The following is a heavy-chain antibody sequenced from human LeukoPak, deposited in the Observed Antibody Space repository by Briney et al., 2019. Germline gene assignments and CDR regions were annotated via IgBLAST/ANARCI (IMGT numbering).Heavy chain of an antibody. CDR1: GFAFSSYW. D-gene: IGHD6-13*01. J-gene: IGHJ6*02. CDR3: ARVLNSSSWSYYYYGMDV. V-gene: IGHV3-7*02. CDR2: INQDGSDK. Sequence: GGSLRLSCAASGFAFSSYWINWVRQAPGKGLEWVANINQDGSDKYHVDSVKGRFTISRDNAKNSLYLQMNSLRAEDTAVYYCARVLNSSSWSYYYYGMDVWGQGTTVTVSS.